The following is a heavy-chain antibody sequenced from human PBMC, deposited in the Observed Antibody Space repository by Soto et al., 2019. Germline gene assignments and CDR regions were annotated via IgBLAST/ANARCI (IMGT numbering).Heavy chain of an antibody. J-gene: IGHJ6*02. CDR1: GGTFSSYA. D-gene: IGHD2-2*01. Sequence: QVQLVQSGAEVKKPGSSVKVSCKASGGTFSSYAISWVRQAPGQGLEWMGGIIPISETTNYAQKFQGSVTITAEESKSTAYMELSSLRSEDTAVYYCARSQGSSTSLEIYYYYYYGMDVWGQGTTVTVSS. CDR3: ARSQGSSTSLEIYYYYYYGMDV. CDR2: IIPISETT. V-gene: IGHV1-69*01.